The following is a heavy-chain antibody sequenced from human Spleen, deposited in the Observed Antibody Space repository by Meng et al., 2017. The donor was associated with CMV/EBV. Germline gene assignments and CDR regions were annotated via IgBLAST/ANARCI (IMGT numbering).Heavy chain of an antibody. CDR1: GFTFSSYW. Sequence: GESLKISCAASGFTFSSYWMSWVRQAPGKGLEWVSHINSRSNNIGYADSVKGRFTISRDIPGNSLYLQMNSLRVEDTGVYYCATDPDYDYDFDYWGQGTLVTVSS. CDR3: ATDPDYDYDFDY. V-gene: IGHV3-48*04. J-gene: IGHJ4*02. CDR2: INSRSNNI. D-gene: IGHD4-17*01.